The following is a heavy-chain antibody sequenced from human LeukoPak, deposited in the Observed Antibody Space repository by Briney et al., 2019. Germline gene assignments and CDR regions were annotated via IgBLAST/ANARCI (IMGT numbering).Heavy chain of an antibody. V-gene: IGHV1-8*01. Sequence: ASVKVSCKASGYTFTSYDINWVRQATGQGLEWMGWMNPNSGNTGYAQKFQGRVTMTRNTSISTAYMELSSLRSEDTAVYYCAKMIDFWSGYCFDYWGQGTLVTVSS. J-gene: IGHJ4*02. CDR3: AKMIDFWSGYCFDY. CDR2: MNPNSGNT. D-gene: IGHD3-3*01. CDR1: GYTFTSYD.